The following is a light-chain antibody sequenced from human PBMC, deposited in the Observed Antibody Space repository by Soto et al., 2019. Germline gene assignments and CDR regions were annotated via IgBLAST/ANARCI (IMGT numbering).Light chain of an antibody. V-gene: IGLV2-14*01. Sequence: QSVLTQPASVSGSPGQSITISCTGSNSDVGAYTYVSWYQQHPGKAPKLIIYEVNNQPSGVSHRFSGSKSGNTASLTISGLQADDEADYYCASYTVSHTRVFGGGTKVTVL. J-gene: IGLJ3*02. CDR1: NSDVGAYTY. CDR3: ASYTVSHTRV. CDR2: EVN.